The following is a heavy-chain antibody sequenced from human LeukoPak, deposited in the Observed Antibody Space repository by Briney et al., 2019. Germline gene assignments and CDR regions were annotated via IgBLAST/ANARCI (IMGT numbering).Heavy chain of an antibody. V-gene: IGHV1/OR15-2*02. D-gene: IGHD3-3*01. CDR3: ARDDFPSWFDP. Sequence: ASVKVSCKASGYTFTGYYMHWVRQAPGQGLEWMGWINTNNGKTNYAQKVQGRVTMTTDTSTSTAYMELRSLRSDDTAVYYCARDDFPSWFDPWGQGTLVTVSS. CDR2: INTNNGKT. J-gene: IGHJ5*02. CDR1: GYTFTGYY.